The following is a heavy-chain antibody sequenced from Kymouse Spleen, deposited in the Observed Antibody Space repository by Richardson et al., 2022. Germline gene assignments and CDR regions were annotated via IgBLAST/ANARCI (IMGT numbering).Heavy chain of an antibody. CDR2: IWYDGSNK. V-gene: IGHV3-33*01. CDR1: GFTFSSYG. CDR3: ARDVSSDYYYYGMDV. J-gene: IGHJ6*02. Sequence: QVQLVESGGGVVQPGRSLRLSCAASGFTFSSYGMHWVRQAPGKGLEWVAVIWYDGSNKYYADSVKGRFTISRDNSKNTLYLQMNSLRAEDTAVYYCARDVSSDYYYYGMDVWGQGTTVTVSS. D-gene: IGHD6-6*01.